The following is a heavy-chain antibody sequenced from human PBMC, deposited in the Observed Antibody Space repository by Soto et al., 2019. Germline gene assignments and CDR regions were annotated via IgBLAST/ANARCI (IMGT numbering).Heavy chain of an antibody. D-gene: IGHD2-2*02. CDR1: GYTFTNYA. CDR3: ARSFTVPAAIDY. J-gene: IGHJ4*02. CDR2: INAGNGHT. Sequence: VKVSCKASGYTFTNYAMHWVRQAPGQRLEWMGWINAGNGHTKYSQKFQGRVTITRDTSASTAYMELSSLRSEDTAVYYCARSFTVPAAIDYWGQGTLVTVSS. V-gene: IGHV1-3*01.